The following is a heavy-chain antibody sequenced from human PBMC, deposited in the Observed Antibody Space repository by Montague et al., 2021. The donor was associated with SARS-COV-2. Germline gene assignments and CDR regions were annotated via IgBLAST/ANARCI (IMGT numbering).Heavy chain of an antibody. CDR1: GDSITNHY. J-gene: IGHJ4*02. V-gene: IGHV4-4*07. CDR3: ARDRVGFGAGRQGTIDF. Sequence: SETLSLTCSVSGDSITNHYWSWIRQPPGKGLEWIGRMNFTGKTNSMPFFSSRLTMSADTSKNQFYLKLTSVTAADTAMYFCARDRVGFGAGRQGTIDFWGQGTLVTVSS. CDR2: MNFTGKT. D-gene: IGHD5-24*01.